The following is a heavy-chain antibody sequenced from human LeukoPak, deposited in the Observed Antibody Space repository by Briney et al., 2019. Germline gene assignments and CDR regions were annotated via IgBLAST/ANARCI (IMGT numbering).Heavy chain of an antibody. CDR3: ARGGVYYYDGSGYFDY. CDR2: ISYDGSSK. CDR1: GFTFRSYA. J-gene: IGHJ4*02. V-gene: IGHV3-30*04. Sequence: GGSLRLSCAASGFTFRSYAVDWVRQAPGKGLEWVALISYDGSSKYYADSVKGRFTISRDNSRDTLYLQMNSLRAEDTAVYYCARGGVYYYDGSGYFDYWGQGTLVTVSS. D-gene: IGHD3-22*01.